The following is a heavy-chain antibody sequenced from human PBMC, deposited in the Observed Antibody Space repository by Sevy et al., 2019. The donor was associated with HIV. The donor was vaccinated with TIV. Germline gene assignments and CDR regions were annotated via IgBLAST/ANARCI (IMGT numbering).Heavy chain of an antibody. D-gene: IGHD2-21*02. J-gene: IGHJ4*02. CDR3: ARVTSHAMVTPEGIFDY. CDR1: GGSISSGGYY. V-gene: IGHV4-31*03. CDR2: IYYSGST. Sequence: SETLSLTCTVSGGSISSGGYYWSWIRQHPGKGLEWIGYIYYSGSTYYNPSLKSRVTISVDTSKNQFSLKLSSVTAADTAVYYCARVTSHAMVTPEGIFDYWGQGTLVTVSS.